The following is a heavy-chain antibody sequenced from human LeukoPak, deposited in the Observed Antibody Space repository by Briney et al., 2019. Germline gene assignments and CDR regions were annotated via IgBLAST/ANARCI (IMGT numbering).Heavy chain of an antibody. J-gene: IGHJ4*02. D-gene: IGHD2-2*01. V-gene: IGHV3-21*01. CDR2: ISSSSSYI. CDR1: GFTFSSYS. Sequence: SGGSLRLSCAASGFTFSSYSMNWVRQAPGKGLEWVSSISSSSSYIYYADSVKGRFTISRDNAKNSLYLQMNSLRAEDTAVYYCARGRYCSSTSCHYFDYWGQGTLVTVSS. CDR3: ARGRYCSSTSCHYFDY.